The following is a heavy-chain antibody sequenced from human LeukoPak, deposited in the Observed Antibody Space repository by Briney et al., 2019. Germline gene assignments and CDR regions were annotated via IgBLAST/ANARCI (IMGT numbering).Heavy chain of an antibody. V-gene: IGHV1-18*01. J-gene: IGHJ4*02. CDR3: ARDWADVDIVATVTVNDRTFAY. CDR1: GYTFTSYG. Sequence: ASVKVSCRASGYTFTSYGISWVRQAPGQGLERMGWISAYNGNTNYAQKLQGRVTMTTDTSTSTAYMELRSLRSDDTAVYYCARDWADVDIVATVTVNDRTFAYWARGTLVSVS. CDR2: ISAYNGNT. D-gene: IGHD5-12*01.